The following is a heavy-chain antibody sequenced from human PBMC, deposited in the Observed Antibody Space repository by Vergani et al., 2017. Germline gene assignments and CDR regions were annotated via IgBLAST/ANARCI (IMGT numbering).Heavy chain of an antibody. V-gene: IGHV4-39*01. J-gene: IGHJ4*02. CDR1: GASIRSSNYY. CDR3: ARHVTQDDYNDSDYFDY. CDR2: IYYSGST. D-gene: IGHD3-22*01. Sequence: QLQLQESGPGLVKPSATLSLTCSVSGASIRSSNYYWGWIRQPPGKGLEWIASIYYSGSTYYNPSLKSRVTISVDTSKNQFSLKLSSVTAADTAIYYCARHVTQDDYNDSDYFDYWGLGTLVTVSS.